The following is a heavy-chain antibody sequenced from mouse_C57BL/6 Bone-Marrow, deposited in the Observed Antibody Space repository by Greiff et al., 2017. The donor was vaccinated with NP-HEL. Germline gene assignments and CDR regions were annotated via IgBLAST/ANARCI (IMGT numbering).Heavy chain of an antibody. CDR2: IYPRSGNT. V-gene: IGHV1-81*01. CDR3: AGWGYYGYAGDYFDY. D-gene: IGHD2-2*01. J-gene: IGHJ2*01. CDR1: GYTFTSYG. Sequence: VQLQQSGAELARPGASVKLSCKASGYTFTSYGISWVKQSTGQGLEWIGEIYPRSGNTYYNKKFKGKATLTADKSSSTAYMELRSLTSEDSAVYYCAGWGYYGYAGDYFDYWGQGTTLTVSS.